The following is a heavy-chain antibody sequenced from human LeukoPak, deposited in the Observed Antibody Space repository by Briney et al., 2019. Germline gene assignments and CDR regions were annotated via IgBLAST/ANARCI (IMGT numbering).Heavy chain of an antibody. V-gene: IGHV3-30*18. CDR1: GFTFSSYG. Sequence: PGGSLRLSCAASGFTFSSYGTHWVRQAPGKRLEWVAVISYDGSNKYYADSVKGRFTISRDNSKNTLYLQMNSLRAEDTAVYYCAKGDYYDSSGDFDYWGQGTLVTVSS. J-gene: IGHJ4*02. CDR3: AKGDYYDSSGDFDY. D-gene: IGHD3-22*01. CDR2: ISYDGSNK.